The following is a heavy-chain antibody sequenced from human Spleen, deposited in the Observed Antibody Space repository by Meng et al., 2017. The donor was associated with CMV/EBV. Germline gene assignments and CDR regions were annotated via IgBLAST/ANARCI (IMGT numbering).Heavy chain of an antibody. D-gene: IGHD4/OR15-4a*01. Sequence: GGSLRLSCAASGFTFSSYAMHWVRQAPGKGLEWVAVISSDGSSKYYADSVKGRFTISRDNSDNTLYLQMNNLRADDTAVYYCARDFLTIALHWFDPWGQGTLVTVSS. J-gene: IGHJ5*02. CDR2: ISSDGSSK. CDR1: GFTFSSYA. V-gene: IGHV3-30-3*01. CDR3: ARDFLTIALHWFDP.